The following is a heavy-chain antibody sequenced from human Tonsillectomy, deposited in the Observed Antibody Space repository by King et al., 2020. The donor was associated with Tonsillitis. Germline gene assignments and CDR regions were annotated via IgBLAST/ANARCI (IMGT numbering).Heavy chain of an antibody. V-gene: IGHV3-49*04. Sequence: VQLVESGGGLVQPGRSLRLSCTASGFTFGDYAMGWVRQAPGKGLEWVGFFRSRAYGGTTEYAAFVKGRFTISRVASKSIAYLQMNSLKIEDTAVYYCTVTYYYDSSGRYFDPWGQGTLVTVSS. CDR3: TVTYYYDSSGRYFDP. CDR1: GFTFGDYA. J-gene: IGHJ5*02. CDR2: FRSRAYGGTT. D-gene: IGHD3-22*01.